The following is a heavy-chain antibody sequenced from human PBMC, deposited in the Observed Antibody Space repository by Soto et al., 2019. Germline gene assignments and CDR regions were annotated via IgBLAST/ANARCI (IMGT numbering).Heavy chain of an antibody. CDR1: GYTFTSYG. J-gene: IGHJ6*02. V-gene: IGHV1-18*01. CDR2: ISAYNGNT. D-gene: IGHD2-15*01. CDR3: ARTPAPTCFPYYYYGMDV. Sequence: QVQLVQSGAEVKKPGASVKVSCKASGYTFTSYGISWVRQAPGQGLEWMGWISAYNGNTNYAQKLQGRVTMTTDTSTSTAFMELRSLRSDDTAAYYCARTPAPTCFPYYYYGMDVWGQGTTVTVSS.